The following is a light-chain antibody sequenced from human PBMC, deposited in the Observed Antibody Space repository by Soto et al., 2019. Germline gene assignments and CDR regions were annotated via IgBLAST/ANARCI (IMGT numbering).Light chain of an antibody. V-gene: IGKV3-11*01. CDR1: QSVSYY. Sequence: EIVLTQSPGTLSLSPGERATLSCRASQSVSYYLAWYQQKPGRAPRLLIYGASTRATGMPARFSGSGSGTDFTLIISSLEPEDFAVYYCQQRANWPLTFGGGTKVDIK. J-gene: IGKJ4*01. CDR3: QQRANWPLT. CDR2: GAS.